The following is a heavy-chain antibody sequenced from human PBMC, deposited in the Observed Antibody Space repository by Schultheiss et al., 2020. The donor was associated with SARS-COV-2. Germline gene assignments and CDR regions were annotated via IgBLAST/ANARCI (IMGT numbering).Heavy chain of an antibody. CDR1: GYTFTGYY. J-gene: IGHJ4*02. Sequence: ASVKVSCKASGYTFTGYYMHWVRQAPGQGLEWMGRINPNSGGTNYAQKFQGRVTMTRDTSISTAYMELSRLRSDDTAVYYCARAGYSGYDPSDYWGQGTLVTVSS. D-gene: IGHD5-12*01. CDR3: ARAGYSGYDPSDY. CDR2: INPNSGGT. V-gene: IGHV1-2*06.